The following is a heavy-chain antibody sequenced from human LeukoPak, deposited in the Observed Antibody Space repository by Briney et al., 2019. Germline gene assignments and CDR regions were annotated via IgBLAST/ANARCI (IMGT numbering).Heavy chain of an antibody. J-gene: IGHJ2*01. CDR2: IYYSGNT. Sequence: SETLSLTCTVSGGSISSYYWSWIRQPPGKGLEYIGYIYYSGNTNSNPSLNSRVTISVDTSKNQFSLKLSSVTAADTAVYYCARRGSGASLEYYFDLWGRGTLATVSS. CDR3: ARRGSGASLEYYFDL. D-gene: IGHD1-14*01. CDR1: GGSISSYY. V-gene: IGHV4-59*08.